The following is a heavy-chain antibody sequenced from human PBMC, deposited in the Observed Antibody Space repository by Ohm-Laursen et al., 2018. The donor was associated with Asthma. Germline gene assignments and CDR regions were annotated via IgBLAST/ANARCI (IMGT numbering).Heavy chain of an antibody. CDR2: ISWRSGSI. Sequence: SLRLSCSASGFTFEEYAMHWVRQAPGKGLEWVSVISWRSGSIAYADSVKGRFTISRGNAKNSLYLQMNSLRAEDTALYYCAKPKYGSGSYYPDAFGVWGQGTMVTVSS. V-gene: IGHV3-9*01. CDR3: AKPKYGSGSYYPDAFGV. CDR1: GFTFEEYA. J-gene: IGHJ3*01. D-gene: IGHD3-10*01.